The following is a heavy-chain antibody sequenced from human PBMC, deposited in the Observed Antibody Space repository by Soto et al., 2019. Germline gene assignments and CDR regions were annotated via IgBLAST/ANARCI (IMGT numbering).Heavy chain of an antibody. D-gene: IGHD1-26*01. CDR3: ARQVRSGSYSSYYYYGMDV. Sequence: PGESLKISCKGSGYSFTSYWIGWVRQMPGKGLEWMGIIYPGDSDTRYSPSFQGQVTISADKSISTAYLQWSSLKASDTAMYYCARQVRSGSYSSYYYYGMDVWGQGTTVTVSS. V-gene: IGHV5-51*01. J-gene: IGHJ6*02. CDR2: IYPGDSDT. CDR1: GYSFTSYW.